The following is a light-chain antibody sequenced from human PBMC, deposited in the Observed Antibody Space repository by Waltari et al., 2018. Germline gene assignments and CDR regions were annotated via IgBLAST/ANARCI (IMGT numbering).Light chain of an antibody. CDR1: QSGGRT. V-gene: IGKV3-20*01. CDR3: QHYVRLPVT. CDR2: GAS. J-gene: IGKJ1*01. Sequence: EIVLTQSPGTLSLSPGERATLSCMTSQSGGRTLAWYQQKPVQAPRLLIYGASIRATGIPDRFSGSGSGTDFSLTISRLEPEDFAVYYCQHYVRLPVTFGQGTKVEIK.